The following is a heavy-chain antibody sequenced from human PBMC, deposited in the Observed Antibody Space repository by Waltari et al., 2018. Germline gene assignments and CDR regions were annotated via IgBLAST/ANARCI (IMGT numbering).Heavy chain of an antibody. Sequence: QLQLQESGPGLVKPSETLSLTCTVSGGPSPNGTYYWGWVRQSPGKRLEWLGSVCHNENTYYSPSLKSRVTISIDTPTNQFSLKRSSMTAADTAIYFCARHRALWFGVDVWFDPWGQGILVTVSS. CDR1: GGPSPNGTYY. J-gene: IGHJ5*02. CDR3: ARHRALWFGVDVWFDP. CDR2: VCHNENT. D-gene: IGHD3-10*01. V-gene: IGHV4-39*01.